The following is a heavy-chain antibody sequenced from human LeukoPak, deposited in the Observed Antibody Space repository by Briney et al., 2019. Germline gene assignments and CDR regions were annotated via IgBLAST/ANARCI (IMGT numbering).Heavy chain of an antibody. CDR2: ISGSGGST. Sequence: GGSLRLSCAASGFTFSSYAMSWVRQAPGKGLEWVSAISGSGGSTYYADSVKCRFTISRDNSKNTLYLQMNSLRAEDTAVYYCAKDRMRSSAGKDFQHWGQGTLVTVSS. V-gene: IGHV3-23*01. CDR3: AKDRMRSSAGKDFQH. J-gene: IGHJ1*01. CDR1: GFTFSSYA. D-gene: IGHD6-13*01.